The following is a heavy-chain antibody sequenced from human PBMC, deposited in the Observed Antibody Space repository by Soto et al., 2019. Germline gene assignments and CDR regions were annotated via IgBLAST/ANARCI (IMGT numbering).Heavy chain of an antibody. CDR1: GGSISSSSYY. CDR2: IYYSGST. V-gene: IGHV4-39*01. D-gene: IGHD3-3*01. Sequence: SETLSLTCTVSGGSISSSSYYWGWIRQPPGKGLEWIGSIYYSGSTYYNPSLKSRVTISVDTSKNQFSLKLSSVTAADTAVYYCAIGLRFLEWLPPAGNYYYGMDVWGQGTTVTVSS. J-gene: IGHJ6*02. CDR3: AIGLRFLEWLPPAGNYYYGMDV.